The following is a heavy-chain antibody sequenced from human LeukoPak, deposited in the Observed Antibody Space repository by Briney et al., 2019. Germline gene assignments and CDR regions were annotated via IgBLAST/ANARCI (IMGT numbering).Heavy chain of an antibody. CDR1: GFTVSSNY. CDR3: ARGVRGMSAVAY. D-gene: IGHD3-10*01. V-gene: IGHV3-53*05. CDR2: IYSGGST. Sequence: PGGSLRLSCAASGFTVSSNYMSWVRQAPGKGLEWVSVIYSGGSTYYADSVKGRFTISRDNSKNTLYLQMNSLRSEDTVVYYCARGVRGMSAVAYWGQGTLVTVSS. J-gene: IGHJ4*02.